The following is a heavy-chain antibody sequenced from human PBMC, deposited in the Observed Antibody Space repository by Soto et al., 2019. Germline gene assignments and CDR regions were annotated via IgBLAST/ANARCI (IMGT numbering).Heavy chain of an antibody. Sequence: ETLSLTCTVSGGSVSSGSYYWSWIRQPPGKGLEWIGYIYYSGSTNYNPSLRSRVTISVDTSKNQFSLKLSSVTAADTAVYYCARDGLDNNWFDPWGQGTLVTVSS. CDR2: IYYSGST. V-gene: IGHV4-61*01. D-gene: IGHD1-1*01. CDR3: ARDGLDNNWFDP. CDR1: GGSVSSGSYY. J-gene: IGHJ5*02.